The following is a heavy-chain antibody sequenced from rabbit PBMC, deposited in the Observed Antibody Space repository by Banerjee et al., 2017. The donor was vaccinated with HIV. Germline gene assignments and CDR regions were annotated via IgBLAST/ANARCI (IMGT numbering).Heavy chain of an antibody. D-gene: IGHD4-1*01. V-gene: IGHV1S45*01. CDR2: INTSSGNT. CDR3: ARDLAGVIGWNFNL. Sequence: QEQLGESGGDLVKPEGSLTLTCTASGFSFITNYYYMCWVRQAPGKGLEWIACINTSSGNTVYASWAKGRFTISKTSSTTVTLQMTSLTAADTATYFCARDLAGVIGWNFNLWGPGTLVTVS. CDR1: GFSFITNYY. J-gene: IGHJ4*01.